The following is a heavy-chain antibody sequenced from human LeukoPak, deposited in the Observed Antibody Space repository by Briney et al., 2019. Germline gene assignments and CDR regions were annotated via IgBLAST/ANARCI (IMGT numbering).Heavy chain of an antibody. D-gene: IGHD6-19*01. Sequence: GGSLRLSCAASGFTFSSYEMNWVRQPPGKGLEWVSYISSSGSTKYYADSVKGRFTISRDNAKNSLYLQMNSLRAEDTAVYYCARDRSGFLFDYWGQGTLVTVSS. CDR2: ISSSGSTK. CDR1: GFTFSSYE. CDR3: ARDRSGFLFDY. V-gene: IGHV3-48*03. J-gene: IGHJ4*02.